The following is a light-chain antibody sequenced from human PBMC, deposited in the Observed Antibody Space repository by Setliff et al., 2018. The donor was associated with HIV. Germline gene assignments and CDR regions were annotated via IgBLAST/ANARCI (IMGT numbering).Light chain of an antibody. J-gene: IGLJ1*01. CDR2: QAT. Sequence: QSVLTQPASVSGSPGQSITISCTGTSNDVGRYDLVSWYQQHPARAPKLIIYQATRRPSGVSNRFSGSKSGNVASLTISGLQAEDEADYYCCSNTGSNTFVFGIGTKGTVL. CDR3: CSNTGSNTFV. V-gene: IGLV2-23*01. CDR1: SNDVGRYDL.